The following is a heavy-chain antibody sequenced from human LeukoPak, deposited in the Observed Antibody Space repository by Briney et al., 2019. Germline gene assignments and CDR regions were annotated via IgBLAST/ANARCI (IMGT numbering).Heavy chain of an antibody. J-gene: IGHJ4*02. D-gene: IGHD6-6*01. CDR3: ARTIAARNRPYDY. V-gene: IGHV5-51*01. CDR2: IYPGDSDT. CDR1: GYSFTSYW. Sequence: GESLKISCKGSGYSFTSYWIGWVRQMPGEGLEWMGIIYPGDSDTRYSPSFQGQVTISADKSISTAYLQWSSLKASDTAMYYCARTIAARNRPYDYWGQGTLVTVSS.